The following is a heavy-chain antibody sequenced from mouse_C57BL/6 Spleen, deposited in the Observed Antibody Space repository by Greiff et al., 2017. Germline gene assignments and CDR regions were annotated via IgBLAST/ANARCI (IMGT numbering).Heavy chain of an antibody. Sequence: QVHVKQPGAELVKPGASVKVSCKASGYTFTSYWLHWVKQRPIQGLEWIGNIDPSDSETHYNQKFKDKATLTVDKSSSTAYMQLSSLTSEDSAVYYCARGRYDGETLFAYWGQGTLVTVSA. J-gene: IGHJ3*01. CDR1: GYTFTSYW. V-gene: IGHV1-52*01. CDR3: ARGRYDGETLFAY. CDR2: IDPSDSET. D-gene: IGHD2-14*01.